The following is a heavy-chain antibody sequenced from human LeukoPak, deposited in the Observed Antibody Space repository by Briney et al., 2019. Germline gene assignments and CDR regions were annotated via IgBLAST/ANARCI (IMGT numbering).Heavy chain of an antibody. CDR3: ARVRYDILTGSTYGMDV. D-gene: IGHD3-9*01. V-gene: IGHV1-69*13. CDR1: GGTFSSYA. CDR2: IIPIFGTA. Sequence: WASVKVSCKASGGTFSSYAISWVRQAPGQGLEWMGGIIPIFGTANYAQKFQGRVTITADESTSTAYMELSSLRSEDTAVYYCARVRYDILTGSTYGMDVWGQGTTVTVSS. J-gene: IGHJ6*02.